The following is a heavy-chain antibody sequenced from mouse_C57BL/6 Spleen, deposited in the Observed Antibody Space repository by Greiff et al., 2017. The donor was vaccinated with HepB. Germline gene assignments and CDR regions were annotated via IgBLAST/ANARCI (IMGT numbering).Heavy chain of an antibody. CDR1: GYNLTDYY. CDR2: IGPGSGST. Sequence: VQRVESGAELVKPGDSVKISCKATGYNLTDYYINWVKQRPGQGLEWIGKIGPGSGSTYYNEKFKGKATLTADKSSSTAYMQLSSLTSEDSAVYFCADDYYAMDYWGQGTSVTVSS. CDR3: ADDYYAMDY. V-gene: IGHV1-77*01. J-gene: IGHJ4*01.